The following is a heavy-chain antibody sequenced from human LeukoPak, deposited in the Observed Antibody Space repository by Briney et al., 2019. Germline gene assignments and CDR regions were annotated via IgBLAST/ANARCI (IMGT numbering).Heavy chain of an antibody. CDR3: ARGNIVVVPVPGGMDV. CDR1: GFAFSNSA. D-gene: IGHD2-2*01. CDR2: INPNSGGT. J-gene: IGHJ6*02. V-gene: IGHV1-2*04. Sequence: ASVKVSCKASGFAFSNSAVHWVRQAPGQGLEWMGWINPNSGGTNYAQKFQGWVTMTRDTSISTAYMELSRLGSDDTAVYYCARGNIVVVPVPGGMDVWGQGTTVTVSS.